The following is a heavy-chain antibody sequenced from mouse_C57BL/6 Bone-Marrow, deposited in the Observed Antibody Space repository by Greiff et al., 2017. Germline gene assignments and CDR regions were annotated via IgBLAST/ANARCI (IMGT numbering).Heavy chain of an antibody. CDR2: IYPSDSET. CDR3: ARYGMVPYLDY. J-gene: IGHJ2*01. CDR1: GYTFTSYW. V-gene: IGHV1-61*01. Sequence: VQLQQPGAELVRPGSSVKLSCTASGYTFTSYWMDWVKQRPGQGLEWIGNIYPSDSETHYNQKFKDKATLTVDKSSSTAYMQLSSLTSEDSAVYYCARYGMVPYLDYWGQGTTLTVSS. D-gene: IGHD1-1*01.